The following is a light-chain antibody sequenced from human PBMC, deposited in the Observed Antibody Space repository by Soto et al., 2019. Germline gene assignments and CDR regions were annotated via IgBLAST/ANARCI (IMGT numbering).Light chain of an antibody. CDR3: SSYAGSNNLV. CDR2: EVS. CDR1: SSDVGDYNY. J-gene: IGLJ2*01. Sequence: QSALTQPPSASGSPGQSVTISCTGTSSDVGDYNYVSWYQQHPGKAPTLMIYEVSKRPSGVPDRFSGSKSGNTASLTVSGLQAEDEADYYCSSYAGSNNLVFGGATKLTVL. V-gene: IGLV2-8*01.